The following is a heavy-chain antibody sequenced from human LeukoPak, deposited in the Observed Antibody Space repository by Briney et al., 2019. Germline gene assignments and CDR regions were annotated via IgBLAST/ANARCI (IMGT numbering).Heavy chain of an antibody. CDR2: IYTGGST. V-gene: IGHV4-61*02. J-gene: IGHJ5*02. CDR3: ARDFFP. Sequence: GPEWIGLIYTGGSTNYNHSLKRRVTISIDTTKNQFSLRLNSVTAAAKAVYYCARDFFPWGQGTLVTVSS. D-gene: IGHD3-3*01.